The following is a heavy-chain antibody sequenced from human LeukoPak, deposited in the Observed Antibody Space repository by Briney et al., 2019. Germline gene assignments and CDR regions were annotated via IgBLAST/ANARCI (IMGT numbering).Heavy chain of an antibody. CDR3: AGCLYYDDTTFYFDY. D-gene: IGHD3-22*01. V-gene: IGHV3-7*01. CDR1: GFTFTSYW. J-gene: IGHJ4*02. CDR2: IKQDGSEK. Sequence: GGSLRLSCAVSGFTFTSYWMSWVRQAPGKGLEWVANIKQDGSEKEYVDSVRGRFTISRDNAKNSVYLQMNSLRAEDTAVYYCAGCLYYDDTTFYFDYWGQGTLVTVSS.